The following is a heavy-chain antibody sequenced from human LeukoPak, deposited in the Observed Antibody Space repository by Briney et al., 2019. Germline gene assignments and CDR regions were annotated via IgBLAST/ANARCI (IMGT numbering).Heavy chain of an antibody. CDR3: ARERIRRTFDP. J-gene: IGHJ5*02. CDR1: GFTFSSYS. D-gene: IGHD2-15*01. V-gene: IGHV3-21*04. Sequence: GGSLRLSCAASGFTFSSYSMNWVRQAPGKGLEWVSSISSSSSYIYYADSVKGRFTISRDNAKNSLYLQMNSLRAEDTALYYCARERIRRTFDPWGQGTLVTVSS. CDR2: ISSSSSYI.